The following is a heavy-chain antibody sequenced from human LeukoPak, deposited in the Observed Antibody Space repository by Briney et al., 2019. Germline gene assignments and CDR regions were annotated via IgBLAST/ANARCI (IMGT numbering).Heavy chain of an antibody. CDR3: ARGPARPDVVTIFGVVIGYYYYYMDV. V-gene: IGHV1-46*01. J-gene: IGHJ6*03. CDR2: INPSGGST. Sequence: GASVKVSCKASGYTFTSYYMHWVRQAPGQGLEWMGIINPSGGSTSYAQKFQGRVTMTRDMSTSTVYMELSSLRSEDTAVYYCARGPARPDVVTIFGVVIGYYYYYMDVWGKGTTVTVSS. D-gene: IGHD3-3*01. CDR1: GYTFTSYY.